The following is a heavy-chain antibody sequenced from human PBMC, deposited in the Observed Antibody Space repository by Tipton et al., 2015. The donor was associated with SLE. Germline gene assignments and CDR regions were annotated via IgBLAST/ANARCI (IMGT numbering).Heavy chain of an antibody. CDR3: ARDKNGDYYDY. D-gene: IGHD4-17*01. CDR1: GGSISSGSYY. CDR2: INATGIT. J-gene: IGHJ4*02. Sequence: LRLSCTVSGGSISSGSYYWSWIRQPAGKGLEWIGRINATGITNYNPSLKSRVTISVDTSKNQFSLKLSSVTAADTAVYYCARDKNGDYYDYWGQGTLVTVSS. V-gene: IGHV4-61*02.